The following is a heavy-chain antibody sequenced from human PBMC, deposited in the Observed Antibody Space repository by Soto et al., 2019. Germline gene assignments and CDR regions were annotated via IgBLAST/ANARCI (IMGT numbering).Heavy chain of an antibody. D-gene: IGHD6-19*01. CDR1: GFTFNSSA. CDR2: TSGGAGST. J-gene: IGHJ5*02. Sequence: EVQLLETGGGLVQPGGSLRRSCAASGFTFNSSAMSWVRQAPGKGLEWVSTTSGGAGSTYYADSVKGRFTISRDNSKKPLYLPMNSLRADETALYNFAKGRYRIGWYDPGFDPRGQGTVLTLSS. CDR3: AKGRYRIGWYDPGFDP. V-gene: IGHV3-23*01.